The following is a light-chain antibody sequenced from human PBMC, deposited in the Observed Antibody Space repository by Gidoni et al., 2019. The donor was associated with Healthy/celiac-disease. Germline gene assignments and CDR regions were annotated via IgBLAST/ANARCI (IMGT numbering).Light chain of an antibody. Sequence: QSALTHPASVSGSPGHSITISCTGTSSDVGSYNLVSWYQQHPGKAPKLMIYEVSKRPSGVSNRFSGSKSGNTASLTISGLQAEDEADYYCCSYAGSSTHVFGTGTKVTVL. V-gene: IGLV2-23*02. CDR1: SSDVGSYNL. J-gene: IGLJ1*01. CDR2: EVS. CDR3: CSYAGSSTHV.